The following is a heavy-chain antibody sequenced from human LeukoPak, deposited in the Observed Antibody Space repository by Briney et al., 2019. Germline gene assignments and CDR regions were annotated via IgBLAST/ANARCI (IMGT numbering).Heavy chain of an antibody. CDR1: GFTFSSYA. CDR3: AKQHIREPLSYFDY. J-gene: IGHJ4*02. Sequence: GGSPRLSCAASGFTFSSYAMSWVRQAPGKGLEWVSGISGSGGSTYYADSVKGRFTISRDNSKNTLYLQMNSLRAEDTAVYYCAKQHIREPLSYFDYWGQGTLVTVSS. D-gene: IGHD5-24*01. V-gene: IGHV3-23*01. CDR2: ISGSGGST.